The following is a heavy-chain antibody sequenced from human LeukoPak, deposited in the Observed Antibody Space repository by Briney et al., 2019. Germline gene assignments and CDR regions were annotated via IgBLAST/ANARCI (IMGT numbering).Heavy chain of an antibody. J-gene: IGHJ4*02. CDR3: ARDKKGYCSSTSCLNLDY. V-gene: IGHV1-2*02. CDR2: INPNSGGT. CDR1: GYTFTGYY. D-gene: IGHD2-2*01. Sequence: GASVKVSCKASGYTFTGYYMHWVRQAPGQGLEWMGWINPNSGGTNYAQKFQGRVTITRDTSISTAYMELSRLRSDDTAVYYCARDKKGYCSSTSCLNLDYWGQGTLVTVSS.